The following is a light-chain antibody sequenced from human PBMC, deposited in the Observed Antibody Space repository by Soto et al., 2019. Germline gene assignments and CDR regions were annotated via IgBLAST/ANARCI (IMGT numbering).Light chain of an antibody. CDR1: QGVSSK. CDR2: GAS. J-gene: IGKJ1*01. CDR3: QHYNDWPPTWT. Sequence: EIVMTQSPATLSVSPGERATLSCSASQGVSSKLAWYQQKPGQTPRVLIYGASTRATGIPARFSGSGSGTEFTLTISSLQSEDFAVYYCQHYNDWPPTWTFGQGTRVEIK. V-gene: IGKV3-15*01.